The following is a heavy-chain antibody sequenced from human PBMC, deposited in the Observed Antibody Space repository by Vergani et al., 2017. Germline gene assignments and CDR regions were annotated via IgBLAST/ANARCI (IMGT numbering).Heavy chain of an antibody. CDR1: GFTFSSYS. CDR3: ARSLTIFGVSTDAFDI. J-gene: IGHJ3*02. Sequence: EVQLVESGGGLVKPGGSLRLSCAASGFTFSSYSMNWVRQAPWKGLEWVSSISSSSSYIYYADSVKGRFTISRDNAKNSLYLQMNSLRAEDTAVYYCARSLTIFGVSTDAFDIWGQGTMVTVSS. CDR2: ISSSSSYI. V-gene: IGHV3-21*01. D-gene: IGHD3-3*01.